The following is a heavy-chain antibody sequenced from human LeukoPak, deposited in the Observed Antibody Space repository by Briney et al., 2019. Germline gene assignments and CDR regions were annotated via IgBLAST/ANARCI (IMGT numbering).Heavy chain of an antibody. D-gene: IGHD3-10*01. J-gene: IGHJ4*02. Sequence: PSETLSLTCIVSGVSISNYFWSSIRPPVRKGLECIGRLYISGSTNYNPSPKSRVPMSVDTSKNQFSLKLSSMTAADTAVYYCARVTRSGGWEFSDYWGQGTLVTVSS. CDR1: GVSISNYF. CDR3: ARVTRSGGWEFSDY. V-gene: IGHV4-4*07. CDR2: LYISGST.